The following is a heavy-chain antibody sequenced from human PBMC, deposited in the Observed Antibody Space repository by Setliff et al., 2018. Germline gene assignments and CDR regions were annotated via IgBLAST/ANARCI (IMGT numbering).Heavy chain of an antibody. J-gene: IGHJ4*02. CDR2: INPHGSEK. V-gene: IGHV3-7*01. CDR3: FGAGTCSY. Sequence: PGGSLRLSCAASGFTFTSYDMSWVRQAPGKGLEWLASINPHGSEKYYADSVKGRFTISRDNAKNSLSLQMNNLRTEDTAVYYCFGAGTCSYWGQGTLVTVSS. D-gene: IGHD3-10*01. CDR1: GFTFTSYD.